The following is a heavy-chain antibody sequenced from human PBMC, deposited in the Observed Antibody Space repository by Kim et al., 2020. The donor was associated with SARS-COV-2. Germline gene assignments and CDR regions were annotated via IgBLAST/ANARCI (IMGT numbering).Heavy chain of an antibody. J-gene: IGHJ5*02. CDR3: ARKSYYDSSGYDA. D-gene: IGHD3-22*01. V-gene: IGHV1-69*02. Sequence: YAQKFQGRVTITADKSTSTAYMELSSLRSEDMAVYYCARKSYYDSSGYDAWGQGTLVTVSS.